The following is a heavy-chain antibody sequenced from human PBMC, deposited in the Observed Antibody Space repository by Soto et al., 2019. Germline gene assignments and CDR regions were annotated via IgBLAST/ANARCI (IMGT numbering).Heavy chain of an antibody. CDR2: INHSGST. Sequence: QVQLQQWGAGLLKPSETLSLTCAVYGGSFSGYYWSWIRQPPGKGLEWIGEINHSGSTNYNPSLKSRVTISVDTSKNQFSLKLSSVTAADTAVYYCARGPPWIHAFDIWAQGTMVTVSS. CDR1: GGSFSGYY. D-gene: IGHD5-12*01. CDR3: ARGPPWIHAFDI. J-gene: IGHJ3*02. V-gene: IGHV4-34*01.